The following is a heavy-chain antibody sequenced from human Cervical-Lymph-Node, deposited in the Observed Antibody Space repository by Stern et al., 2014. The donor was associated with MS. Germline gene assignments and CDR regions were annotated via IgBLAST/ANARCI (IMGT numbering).Heavy chain of an antibody. V-gene: IGHV3-33*01. D-gene: IGHD3-22*01. CDR3: ARVGSTGYYPYYFAMDV. Sequence: VQLVESGGGVVQPGRSLRLSCAASGFIFNHYAMHWVRQAPGKGLEWVAIIWLDGSDKYYADSVKGRFTIARDTSKNTLYLEMNSLRAEDTAMYYCARVGSTGYYPYYFAMDVWGQGTTVTVSS. CDR1: GFIFNHYA. CDR2: IWLDGSDK. J-gene: IGHJ6*02.